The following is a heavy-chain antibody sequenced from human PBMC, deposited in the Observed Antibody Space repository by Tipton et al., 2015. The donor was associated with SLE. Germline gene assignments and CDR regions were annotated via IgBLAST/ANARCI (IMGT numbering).Heavy chain of an antibody. J-gene: IGHJ3*01. CDR3: IADGGGLDGLDF. D-gene: IGHD4-23*01. CDR1: GFVFSNYA. V-gene: IGHV3-23*01. CDR2: ISRSGDIT. Sequence: GSLRLSCAGSGFVFSNYAMAWVRQAPGKGLEWVSGISRSGDITYFPDSVKGRFSISRDNSRDLMYMQMNNLRVDDTAVYYCIADGGGLDGLDFWGQGTMVTVSS.